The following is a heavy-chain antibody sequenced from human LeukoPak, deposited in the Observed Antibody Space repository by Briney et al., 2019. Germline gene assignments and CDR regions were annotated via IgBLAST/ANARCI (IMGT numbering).Heavy chain of an antibody. CDR1: GFTVSSNY. CDR3: ARDSSSFPNYFDY. D-gene: IGHD2/OR15-2a*01. V-gene: IGHV3-53*01. J-gene: IGHJ4*02. CDR2: LYSDGSA. Sequence: GGSLRLSCVASGFTVSSNYMSWVRQPPGKGLEWVSLLYSDGSAFYADSVKGRFTISRDNSKNTVYLQMNMLRAEDTAVYSCARDSSSFPNYFDYWGQGTLVTVSS.